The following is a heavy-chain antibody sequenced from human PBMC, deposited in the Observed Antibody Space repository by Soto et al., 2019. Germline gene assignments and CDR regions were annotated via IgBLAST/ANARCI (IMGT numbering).Heavy chain of an antibody. CDR3: ARHRARNWFDP. V-gene: IGHV4-4*07. D-gene: IGHD6-6*01. Sequence: SETLSLTCTVSGGSVSSQYWSWIRQPAGKGLEWIGRIYNGGIPLIHPSLESRVALSLDTSKNQFSLTLSSVTAADTAVFYCARHRARNWFDPWGQGTLVTVSS. J-gene: IGHJ5*02. CDR2: IYNGGIP. CDR1: GGSVSSQY.